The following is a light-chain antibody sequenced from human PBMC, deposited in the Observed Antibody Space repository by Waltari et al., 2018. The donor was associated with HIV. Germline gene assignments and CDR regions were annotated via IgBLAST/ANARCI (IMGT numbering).Light chain of an antibody. V-gene: IGLV2-8*01. J-gene: IGLJ2*01. CDR1: TSDSGTFTY. CDR2: EVY. CDR3: SSYATTNDFYVL. Sequence: QSPLTHPPFATGSPGQSVTISCTGTTSDSGTFTYVPWDQQHPGKPPTLILSEVYMRPSGVPNRFSGSKSGNTASLTVSGLQAEDEADYYCSSYATTNDFYVLFGGGTKLTVL.